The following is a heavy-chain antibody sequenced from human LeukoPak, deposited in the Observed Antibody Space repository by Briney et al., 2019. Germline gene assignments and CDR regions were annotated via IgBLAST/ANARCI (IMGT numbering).Heavy chain of an antibody. CDR1: GGSISSASYY. CDR2: IYYSGST. J-gene: IGHJ5*02. D-gene: IGHD2-21*02. CDR3: AVTDPAPGWFDP. V-gene: IGHV4-39*07. Sequence: SETLSLTCTVSGGSISSASYYWGWIRQPPGKGLEWIGSIYYSGSTYYNPSLKSRVTISVDTSKNQFSLKLSSVTAADTAVYYCAVTDPAPGWFDPWGQGTLVTVSS.